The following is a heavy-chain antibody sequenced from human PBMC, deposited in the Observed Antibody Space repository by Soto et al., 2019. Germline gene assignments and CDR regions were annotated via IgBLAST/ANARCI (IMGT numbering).Heavy chain of an antibody. D-gene: IGHD2-15*01. CDR2: ISAYNGNT. CDR3: ARVSGIVVVVAAIEIDY. V-gene: IGHV1-18*01. CDR1: GYTFTSYG. Sequence: QVQLVQSGAEMKKPGASVKVSCKASGYTFTSYGISWVRQAPGQGLEWMGWISAYNGNTNYAQKLQGRVTMTTDTPTSTAYMELGSLRSDDTAVYYCARVSGIVVVVAAIEIDYWGQGTLVTVSS. J-gene: IGHJ4*02.